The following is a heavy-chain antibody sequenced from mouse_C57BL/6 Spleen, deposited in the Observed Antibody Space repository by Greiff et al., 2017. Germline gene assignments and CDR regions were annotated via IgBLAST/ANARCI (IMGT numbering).Heavy chain of an antibody. CDR2: ISYDGSN. J-gene: IGHJ2*01. CDR3: ARGERYDYDY. CDR1: GYSITSGYY. D-gene: IGHD2-4*01. Sequence: ESGPGLVKPSQSLSLTCSVTGYSITSGYYWNWIRQFPGNKLEWMGYISYDGSNNYNPSLKNRISITRDTSKNQFFLKLNSVTTEDTATYYCARGERYDYDYWGQGTTLTVSS. V-gene: IGHV3-6*01.